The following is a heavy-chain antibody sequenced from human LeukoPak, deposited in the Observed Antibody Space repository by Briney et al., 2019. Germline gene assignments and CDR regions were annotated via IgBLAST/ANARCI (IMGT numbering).Heavy chain of an antibody. J-gene: IGHJ4*02. Sequence: PGGSLRLSCAASGFTFSSYAMSWVRQAPGKGLEWVSAISNSGSFTYFADAVKGRFTIPRDNSKNTLFLQMNSLRVDDTAVYYCARMVRGVINPCDHWGQGTLVTVSS. CDR2: ISNSGSFT. V-gene: IGHV3-23*01. CDR1: GFTFSSYA. D-gene: IGHD3-10*01. CDR3: ARMVRGVINPCDH.